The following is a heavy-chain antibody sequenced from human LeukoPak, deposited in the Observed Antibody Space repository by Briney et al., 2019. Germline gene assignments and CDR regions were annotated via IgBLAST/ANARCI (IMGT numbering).Heavy chain of an antibody. CDR2: MNPNSGNT. Sequence: ASVKVSCAASGYTFTSYDINWVRQATGQGLEWLGWMNPNSGNTGYAQKFQGRVTMTRNTSISTAYMELSSLRSEDTAVYYCASNPSSCGYYYYGMDVWGRGTTVTVSS. J-gene: IGHJ6*02. CDR3: ASNPSSCGYYYYGMDV. CDR1: GYTFTSYD. D-gene: IGHD6-13*01. V-gene: IGHV1-8*01.